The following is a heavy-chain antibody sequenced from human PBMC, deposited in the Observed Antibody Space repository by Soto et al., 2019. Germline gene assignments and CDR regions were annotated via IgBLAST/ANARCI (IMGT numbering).Heavy chain of an antibody. V-gene: IGHV4-4*02. CDR2: IYHSGST. CDR1: GGSISSSNC. Sequence: PSETLSLTCAVSGGSISSSNCWSWVRQPPGKGLEWIGEIYHSGSTNYNPYLKSRVTISVDKSKNQFSLKLSSVTAADTAVYYCARVSGSYYYGMDVWGQGTTVTVSS. D-gene: IGHD1-26*01. J-gene: IGHJ6*02. CDR3: ARVSGSYYYGMDV.